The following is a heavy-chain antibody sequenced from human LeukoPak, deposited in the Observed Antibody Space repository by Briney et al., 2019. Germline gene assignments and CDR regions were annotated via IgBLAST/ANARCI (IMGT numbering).Heavy chain of an antibody. V-gene: IGHV4-61*02. J-gene: IGHJ4*02. CDR1: GGSISSGSYY. CDR2: IYTSGST. CDR3: ARDLEGTYSGYDSFFDY. Sequence: PSETLSLTCTVSGGSISSGSYYWSWIRQPTGTGLEWIGRIYTSGSTNYNPSLKSRVTMSVDTSKNQFSLKLSSVTAADTAVYYCARDLEGTYSGYDSFFDYWGQGTLVTVSS. D-gene: IGHD5-12*01.